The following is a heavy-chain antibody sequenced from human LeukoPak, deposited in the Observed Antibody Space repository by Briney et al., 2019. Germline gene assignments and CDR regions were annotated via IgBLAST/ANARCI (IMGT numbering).Heavy chain of an antibody. J-gene: IGHJ5*02. D-gene: IGHD1-1*01. CDR1: GGSISSYY. V-gene: IGHV4-4*07. CDR3: ARAPTGTGGWNWFDP. Sequence: SATLSLTCTVSGGSISSYYWSWIRQPAGKGLELIGRIYTSGTTNYNPSLKSRVTMSVDTSKNQFSLKLSFVTAADTAVYYYARAPTGTGGWNWFDPWGQGTLVTVSS. CDR2: IYTSGTT.